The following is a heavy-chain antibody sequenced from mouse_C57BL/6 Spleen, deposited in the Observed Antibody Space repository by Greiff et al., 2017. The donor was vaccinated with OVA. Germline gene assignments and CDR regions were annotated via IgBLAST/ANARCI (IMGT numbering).Heavy chain of an antibody. D-gene: IGHD6-1*01. CDR2: ISDGGSYT. CDR3: ARGGLGHFDFDY. J-gene: IGHJ2*01. Sequence: EVHLVESGGGLVKPGGSLKLSCAASGFTFSSYAMSWVRQTPEKRLEWVATISDGGSYTYYPDNVKGRFTISRDNAKNNLYLQMSHLKSEDTAMYYCARGGLGHFDFDYWGQGTTLTVSS. CDR1: GFTFSSYA. V-gene: IGHV5-4*01.